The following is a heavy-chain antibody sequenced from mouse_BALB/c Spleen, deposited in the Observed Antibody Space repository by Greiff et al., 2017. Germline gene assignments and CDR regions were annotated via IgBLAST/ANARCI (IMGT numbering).Heavy chain of an antibody. CDR3: SRSPYYYGNPYWYFDV. CDR1: GYTFTSYW. D-gene: IGHD1-1*01. Sequence: VQLQQPGAELVKPGASVKMSCTASGYTFTSYWINWVKQRPGQGLEWIGDIYPGRGITNYNEKFKSKATLTLDTSSSTAYMQLSSLTSEDSAVYYCSRSPYYYGNPYWYFDVWGAGTTVTVSS. J-gene: IGHJ1*01. CDR2: IYPGRGIT. V-gene: IGHV1-55*01.